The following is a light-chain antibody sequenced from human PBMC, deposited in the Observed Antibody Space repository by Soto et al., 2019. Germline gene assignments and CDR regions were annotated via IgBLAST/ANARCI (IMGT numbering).Light chain of an antibody. CDR1: SGHSTYA. J-gene: IGLJ1*01. V-gene: IGLV4-69*01. CDR2: INSDGSH. CDR3: QTWGTGIPYV. Sequence: QSVLTQSPSASASLGASVKLTCTLSSGHSTYAIAWHQQQPEKGPRFLMQINSDGSHTKGDGIPDRFSGSGSGAERFLTISSLQSEDEADYYCQTWGTGIPYVFGTGTKLTVL.